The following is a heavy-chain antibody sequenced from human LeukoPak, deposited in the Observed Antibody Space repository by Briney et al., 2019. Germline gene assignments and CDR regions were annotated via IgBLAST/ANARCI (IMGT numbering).Heavy chain of an antibody. CDR1: GGSISSNY. CDR3: ARGTYGYYMDV. D-gene: IGHD4-17*01. J-gene: IGHJ6*03. CDR2: IYRSGST. V-gene: IGHV4-38-2*02. Sequence: PSETLSLTCTVSGGSISSNYWSWIRQPPGKGLEWIGSIYRSGSTFYNPSLKSRVTISLDTSKNQFSLKLSSVTAADTAVYFCARGTYGYYMDVWGKGTTVTVSS.